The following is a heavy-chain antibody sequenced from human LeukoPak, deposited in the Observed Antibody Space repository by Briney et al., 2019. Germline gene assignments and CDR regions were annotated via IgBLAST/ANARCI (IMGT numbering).Heavy chain of an antibody. CDR2: ISGSSGYT. CDR3: AKRGTIAAAGYYFDY. Sequence: GGSLRLSCAASGFTFSSYATSWVRQAPGKGLEWVSAISGSSGYTCYADSVKGRFTISRDNSKNTLYLQMNSLRAEDTAVYYCAKRGTIAAAGYYFDYWGQGTLVTVSS. CDR1: GFTFSSYA. V-gene: IGHV3-23*01. J-gene: IGHJ4*02. D-gene: IGHD6-13*01.